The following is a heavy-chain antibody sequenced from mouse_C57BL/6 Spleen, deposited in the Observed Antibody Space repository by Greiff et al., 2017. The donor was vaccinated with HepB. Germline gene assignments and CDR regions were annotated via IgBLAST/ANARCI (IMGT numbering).Heavy chain of an antibody. CDR2: ISYSGST. J-gene: IGHJ2*01. V-gene: IGHV3-1*01. CDR1: GYSITSGYD. CDR3: ARGNDGYFYCDN. Sequence: EVQLQESGPGMVKPSQSLSLTCTVTGYSITSGYDWHWIRHFPGNKLEWMGYISYSGSTNYNPSLQSRISITHDTSKNHFFLKLNSLTTGDTATYYCARGNDGYFYCDNWGQGTTLTVSS. D-gene: IGHD2-3*01.